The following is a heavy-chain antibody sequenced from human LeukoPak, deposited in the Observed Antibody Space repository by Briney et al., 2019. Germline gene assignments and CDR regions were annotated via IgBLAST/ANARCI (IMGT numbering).Heavy chain of an antibody. CDR3: ARKYYYDSSGYYDP. D-gene: IGHD3-22*01. V-gene: IGHV1-69*13. CDR1: GGTFSSYA. J-gene: IGHJ5*02. Sequence: SVKVSCKASGGTFSSYAISWVPQAPGQGLEWMGGIIPIFGTANYAQKFQGRVTITADESTSTAYMELSSLRSEDTAVYYCARKYYYDSSGYYDPWGQGTLVTVSS. CDR2: IIPIFGTA.